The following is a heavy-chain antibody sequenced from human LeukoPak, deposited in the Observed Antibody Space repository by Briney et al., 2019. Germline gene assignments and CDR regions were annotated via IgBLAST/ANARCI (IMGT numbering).Heavy chain of an antibody. D-gene: IGHD2-2*01. V-gene: IGHV3-33*01. Sequence: GGSLGLSCAASGFTFSSYGMHWVRQAPGKGLEWVAVIWYDGSEKYYADSVRGRFTISRDNSKNTLYLQMNSPRAEDTAVYYCARWAAAMDVWGKGTTVTVSS. CDR1: GFTFSSYG. CDR3: ARWAAAMDV. J-gene: IGHJ6*04. CDR2: IWYDGSEK.